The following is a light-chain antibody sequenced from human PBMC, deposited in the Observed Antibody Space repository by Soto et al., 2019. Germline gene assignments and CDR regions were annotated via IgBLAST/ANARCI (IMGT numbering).Light chain of an antibody. J-gene: IGKJ1*01. CDR3: HQYDHWPQT. CDR2: GVS. CDR1: QSVRSY. Sequence: EVVMTQSPATLSVSPGERATLSCGASQSVRSYLAWYQQKPGQAPRLLIHGVSTRAPGIPARFRGSVSGTDFTLSISSLQSEDFAVYYCHQYDHWPQTFGQGTKV. V-gene: IGKV3-15*01.